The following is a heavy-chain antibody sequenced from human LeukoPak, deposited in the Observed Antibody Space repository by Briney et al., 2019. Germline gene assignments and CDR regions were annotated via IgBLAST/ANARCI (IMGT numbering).Heavy chain of an antibody. D-gene: IGHD2-15*01. CDR2: ILSRSDGGTT. J-gene: IGHJ3*02. CDR3: TTGLSTNDAFDI. V-gene: IGHV3-15*01. CDR1: GFTFSNAW. Sequence: GGSLRLSCAASGFTFSNAWMTWVRQAPGKGLEWIGRILSRSDGGTTDFAAPVKGRFTISRDDSQDTLFLQMNSLKTEDTAVYYCTTGLSTNDAFDIWGQGTMVTASS.